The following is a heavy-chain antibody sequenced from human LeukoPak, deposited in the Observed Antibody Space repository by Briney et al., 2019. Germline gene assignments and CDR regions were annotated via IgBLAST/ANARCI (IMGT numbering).Heavy chain of an antibody. J-gene: IGHJ4*02. CDR1: GFSISSYW. CDR2: INTDGSST. Sequence: GGSLRLSCVASGFSISSYWMHWVRQVPGTGLVWVSRINTDGSSTTYADSVKGRFAISRDNAKNTLFLQMNSLRAEDTAVYYCVRDAGTYPSYWGQGTLVTVS. V-gene: IGHV3-74*01. CDR3: VRDAGTYPSY. D-gene: IGHD1-26*01.